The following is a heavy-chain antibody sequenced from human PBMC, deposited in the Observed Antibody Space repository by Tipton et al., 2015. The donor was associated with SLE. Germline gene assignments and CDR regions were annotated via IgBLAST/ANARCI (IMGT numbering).Heavy chain of an antibody. D-gene: IGHD4-17*01. V-gene: IGHV3-23*01. Sequence: SLRLSCAASGFTFSSYAMSWVRQAPGKGLEWVSAISGSGGSTYYADSVKGRFTISRDNSKNTLYLQMNSLRAEDTAVYYCARQGDYGDKNWFDPWGQGTLVTVSS. J-gene: IGHJ5*02. CDR1: GFTFSSYA. CDR3: ARQGDYGDKNWFDP. CDR2: ISGSGGST.